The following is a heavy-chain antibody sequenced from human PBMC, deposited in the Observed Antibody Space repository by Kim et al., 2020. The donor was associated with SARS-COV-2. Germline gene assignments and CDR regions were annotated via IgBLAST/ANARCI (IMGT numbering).Heavy chain of an antibody. D-gene: IGHD6-13*01. J-gene: IGHJ4*02. CDR1: GGSFSGYY. V-gene: IGHV4-34*01. Sequence: SETLSLTCAVYGGSFSGYYWSWIRQPPGKGLEWIGEINHSGSTNYNPSLKSRVTISVDTSKNQFSLKLSSVTAADTAVYYCARCIAAAGTIGFDYWGQGTLVTVSS. CDR3: ARCIAAAGTIGFDY. CDR2: INHSGST.